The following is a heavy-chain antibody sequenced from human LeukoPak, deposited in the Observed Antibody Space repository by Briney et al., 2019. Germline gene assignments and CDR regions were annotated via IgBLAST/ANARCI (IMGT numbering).Heavy chain of an antibody. CDR1: GGSISSYY. D-gene: IGHD3-22*01. V-gene: IGHV4-59*12. Sequence: SETLSLTCTVSGGSISSYYWSWIRQPPGKGLEWIGYIYYSGYTNYNPSLKSRVTISVDTSKNQFSLKLSSVTAADTAVYYCARERRRGYDDSKAFDIWGQGTMVTVSS. J-gene: IGHJ3*02. CDR2: IYYSGYT. CDR3: ARERRRGYDDSKAFDI.